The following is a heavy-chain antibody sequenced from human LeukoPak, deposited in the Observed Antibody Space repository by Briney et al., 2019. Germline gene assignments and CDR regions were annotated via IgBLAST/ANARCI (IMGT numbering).Heavy chain of an antibody. J-gene: IGHJ3*02. CDR2: INRDGSRT. CDR3: TKGSWGNPFDI. Sequence: GGSLRLSCAASGFTFSSYWMHWVRQAPGKGLVWVSRINRDGSRTTYADSVKGRFTISRDNAKNSLYLQMNSLRAEDMALYYCTKGSWGNPFDIWGQGTMVTVSS. D-gene: IGHD3-16*01. CDR1: GFTFSSYW. V-gene: IGHV3-74*01.